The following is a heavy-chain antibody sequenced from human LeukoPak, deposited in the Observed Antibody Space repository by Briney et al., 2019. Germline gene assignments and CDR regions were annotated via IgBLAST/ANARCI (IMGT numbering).Heavy chain of an antibody. J-gene: IGHJ4*02. CDR2: ISAYNGNT. CDR3: ARAGRGIAAAPWSTDY. CDR1: GYTFTSYG. Sequence: ASVKVSCKASGYTFTSYGISWVRQAPGQGLEWMGWISAYNGNTNYAQKLQGRVTMTTDTSTSTAYMELRSLRSDYTAVYYCARAGRGIAAAPWSTDYWGQGTLVTVSS. D-gene: IGHD6-13*01. V-gene: IGHV1-18*01.